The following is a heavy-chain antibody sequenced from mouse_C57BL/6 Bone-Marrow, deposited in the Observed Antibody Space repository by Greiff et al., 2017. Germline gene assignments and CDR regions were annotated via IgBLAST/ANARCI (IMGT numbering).Heavy chain of an antibody. V-gene: IGHV1-82*01. CDR3: AREARGDY. CDR2: IYPGDGDT. CDR1: GYTFTSYW. J-gene: IGHJ4*01. Sequence: QVQLQQPGAELVKPGASVKMSCKASGYTFTSYWITWVKQRPGKGLEWIGRIYPGDGDTNYNGKFKGKATLTADKSSSTAYMQLSSLTSEDSAVYFCAREARGDYWGQGTSVTVSS.